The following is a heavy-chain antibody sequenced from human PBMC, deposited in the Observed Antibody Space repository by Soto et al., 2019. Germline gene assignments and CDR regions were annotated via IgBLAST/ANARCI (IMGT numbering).Heavy chain of an antibody. J-gene: IGHJ4*02. D-gene: IGHD1-1*01. CDR2: ISVYNGTT. Sequence: ASVKVSCKASGGTFSSYAISWVRQAPGQGLEWMGWISVYNGTTNFAQKLQDRVSMTTDTSTSTAYMELRSLRSDDTAVYYCARDKDDRKFNSEGPFDYWGQGTLVTVSS. CDR1: GGTFSSYA. V-gene: IGHV1-18*01. CDR3: ARDKDDRKFNSEGPFDY.